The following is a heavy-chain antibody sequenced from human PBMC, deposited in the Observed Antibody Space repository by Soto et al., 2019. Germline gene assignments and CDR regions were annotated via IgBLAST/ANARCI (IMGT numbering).Heavy chain of an antibody. D-gene: IGHD6-25*01. CDR3: ARDDPSGRFDY. CDR1: GGSISSGGYY. V-gene: IGHV4-31*03. CDR2: IYYSGST. J-gene: IGHJ4*02. Sequence: SETLSLTCTVSGGSISSGGYYWSWIRQHPGKGVEWIGYIYYSGSTYYNPSLKSRVTISVDMSKNQFSLKLSSVTAADTAVYYCARDDPSGRFDYWGQGTLVTVSS.